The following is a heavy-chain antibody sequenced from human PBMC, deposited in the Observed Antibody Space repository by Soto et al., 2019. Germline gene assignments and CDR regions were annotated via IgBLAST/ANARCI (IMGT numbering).Heavy chain of an antibody. CDR3: ARDRANSNWPNFDL. CDR1: GDTFSIYT. J-gene: IGHJ4*02. V-gene: IGHV1-69*08. D-gene: IGHD6-13*01. CDR2: VIPIFDTT. Sequence: QVQLVQSGSEVKKPGSSVKVSCKASGDTFSIYTISWVRQAPGQGLEWMGRVIPIFDTTSYTQKLQGRVTITADKSTTTVYMELSSLRPEDTAIYYCARDRANSNWPNFDLWGQGTLVTVSS.